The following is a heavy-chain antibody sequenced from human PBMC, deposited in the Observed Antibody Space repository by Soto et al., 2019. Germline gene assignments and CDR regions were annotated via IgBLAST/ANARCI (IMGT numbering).Heavy chain of an antibody. D-gene: IGHD2-15*01. V-gene: IGHV1-69*01. J-gene: IGHJ6*02. CDR3: ARNCTCSGSMITDTGMDV. CDR1: GGTFDNFI. Sequence: QVQLVQAGAEVKEPGSSVRVSCKASGGTFDNFIMNWVRQTPGQGLEWMGGIVPMLGTPTYSEKFKGRVTISATVSRRKKYVDVMNLRSKDTAIYYCARNCTCSGSMITDTGMDVWGQGTTVTVS. CDR2: IVPMLGTP.